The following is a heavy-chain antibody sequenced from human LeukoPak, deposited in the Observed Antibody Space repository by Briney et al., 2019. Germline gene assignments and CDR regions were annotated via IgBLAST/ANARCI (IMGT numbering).Heavy chain of an antibody. CDR1: GFTFSSYA. V-gene: IGHV3-30-3*01. CDR3: ARGIAAAGTHPFDY. Sequence: GGSLRLSCAASGFTFSSYAMHWVRQAPGKGLEWVALISYDANNKNYADSVKSRFTISRDNFMHTLYLQMNSLRAEDTALYYCARGIAAAGTHPFDYWGQGTLVTVSS. CDR2: ISYDANNK. J-gene: IGHJ4*02. D-gene: IGHD6-13*01.